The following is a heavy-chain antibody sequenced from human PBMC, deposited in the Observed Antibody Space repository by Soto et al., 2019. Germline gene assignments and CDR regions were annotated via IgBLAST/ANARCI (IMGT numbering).Heavy chain of an antibody. J-gene: IGHJ4*02. CDR3: ARGDDSSGYYLIDY. D-gene: IGHD3-22*01. Sequence: AETLSLTCSVSGGSITSYYWGWIRQPPGKGLEXIGXXNXXGXTXXXPXXXSRVTISVDTSKNQFSLKLSSVTAADTAVYYCARGDDSSGYYLIDYWGQGTLVTASS. CDR2: XNXXGXT. CDR1: GGSITSYY. V-gene: IGHV4-59*01.